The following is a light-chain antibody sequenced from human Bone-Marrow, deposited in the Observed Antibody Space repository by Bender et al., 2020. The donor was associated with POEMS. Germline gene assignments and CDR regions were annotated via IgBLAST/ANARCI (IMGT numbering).Light chain of an antibody. CDR1: DSNFGGNN. Sequence: QSVLTQPPSASGTPGQSVIISCSGTDSNFGGNNVNWYQHLPGTAPRLVVYSNYRRPSGIPERFSGSNSGNTATLTIGGTQTMDEADYYCQAWDSSTVVFGGGTKLTVL. CDR3: QAWDSSTVV. V-gene: IGLV1-44*01. J-gene: IGLJ2*01. CDR2: SNY.